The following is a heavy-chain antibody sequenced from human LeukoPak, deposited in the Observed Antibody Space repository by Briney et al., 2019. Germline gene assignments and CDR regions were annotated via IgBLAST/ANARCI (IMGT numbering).Heavy chain of an antibody. V-gene: IGHV3-74*01. J-gene: IGHJ4*02. CDR2: INGDGSNS. D-gene: IGHD6-13*01. CDR1: GFTFTTYW. Sequence: GGSLRLSCVASGFTFTTYWMHWVRQAPGKGLVWVSRINGDGSNSNYADSVKGRFTISRDNSKNTLYLQMNSLRAEDTAVYYCAKDLYGSSPDYWGQGTLVTVSS. CDR3: AKDLYGSSPDY.